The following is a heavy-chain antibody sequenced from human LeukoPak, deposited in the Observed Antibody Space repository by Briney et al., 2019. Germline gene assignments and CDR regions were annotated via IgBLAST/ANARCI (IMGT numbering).Heavy chain of an antibody. CDR1: GVSISSYY. J-gene: IGHJ4*02. CDR2: IYTSGNT. Sequence: SETLSLTCTVSGVSISSYYWSWIRQPAGKELEWIGRIYTSGNTNYNPSLKSRVTMSVDTSKNHFSLRLSSVTAADTAVYYCARGLGNHIAAAFDYWGQGTLVTVSS. D-gene: IGHD6-6*01. CDR3: ARGLGNHIAAAFDY. V-gene: IGHV4-4*07.